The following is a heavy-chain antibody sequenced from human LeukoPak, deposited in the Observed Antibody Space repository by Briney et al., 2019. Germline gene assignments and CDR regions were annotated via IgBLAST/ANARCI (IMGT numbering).Heavy chain of an antibody. V-gene: IGHV3-23*01. D-gene: IGHD6-19*01. Sequence: GGSLRLSCAASGFTFSPYGMSWVRQAPGKGLEWVSSISGSGYSTFYADSVEGRFTISRDNSNNTLYLQVSSLRPEDTAVYYCAKTVGGYSSGRYHFDYWGQGTLVTVSS. CDR2: ISGSGYST. CDR3: AKTVGGYSSGRYHFDY. J-gene: IGHJ4*02. CDR1: GFTFSPYG.